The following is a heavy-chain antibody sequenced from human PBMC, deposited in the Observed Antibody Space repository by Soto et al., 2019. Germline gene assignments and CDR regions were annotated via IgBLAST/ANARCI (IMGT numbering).Heavy chain of an antibody. J-gene: IGHJ5*02. D-gene: IGHD3-10*01. CDR2: INPNSGGT. Sequence: ASVKVSCKASGYTFTGYYMHWVRQAPGQGLEWMGWINPNSGGTNYAQKFQGRVTMTRDTSISTAYMELSRLRSDDTAVYYCARVPRRITMVRGLGWFDPWGQGTLVTVLL. CDR1: GYTFTGYY. V-gene: IGHV1-2*02. CDR3: ARVPRRITMVRGLGWFDP.